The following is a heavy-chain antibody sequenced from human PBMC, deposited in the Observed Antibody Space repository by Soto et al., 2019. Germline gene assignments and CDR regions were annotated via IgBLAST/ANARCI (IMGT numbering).Heavy chain of an antibody. CDR1: GFTVSSYA. Sequence: GGSLRLSCAASGFTVSSYAMSWVRQAPGKGLEWVSDIIDSGASTYYADSVKGRFTISRDNSKSTLYLQMNSLRAEDTALYYCAKGRSYYYYYGVDVWGQGTTVTVSS. J-gene: IGHJ6*02. V-gene: IGHV3-23*01. CDR3: AKGRSYYYYYGVDV. CDR2: IIDSGAST.